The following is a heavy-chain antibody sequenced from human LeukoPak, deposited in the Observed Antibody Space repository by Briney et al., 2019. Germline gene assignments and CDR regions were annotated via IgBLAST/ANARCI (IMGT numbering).Heavy chain of an antibody. CDR3: ARIQLWLHGPDY. J-gene: IGHJ4*02. CDR1: GHTFTGYY. CDR2: INPNSGGT. V-gene: IGHV1-2*02. D-gene: IGHD5-18*01. Sequence: GASVKVSCKASGHTFTGYYMHWVRQAPGQGLEWMGWINPNSGGTNYAQKFQGRVTMTRDTSISTAYMELSRLRSDDTAVYYCARIQLWLHGPDYWGQGTLVTVSS.